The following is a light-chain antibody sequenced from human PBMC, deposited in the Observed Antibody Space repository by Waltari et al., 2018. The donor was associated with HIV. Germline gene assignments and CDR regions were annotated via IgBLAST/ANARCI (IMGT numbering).Light chain of an antibody. Sequence: QSALTQPRSVSGSPGQSVTISCTGTSSDVGDYNSVSWYQQHPGKAPKLMIYDVSKWPSGVPDHFSGSKSGNTASLTISGLQAEDEADYYCCSYAGTYTYVFGTGTKVTVL. CDR1: SSDVGDYNS. CDR3: CSYAGTYTYV. CDR2: DVS. V-gene: IGLV2-11*01. J-gene: IGLJ1*01.